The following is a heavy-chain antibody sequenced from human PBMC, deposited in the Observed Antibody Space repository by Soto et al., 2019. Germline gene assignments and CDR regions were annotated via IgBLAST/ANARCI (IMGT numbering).Heavy chain of an antibody. V-gene: IGHV3-33*01. CDR2: IWYDGSNK. CDR3: AAGEPLNY. J-gene: IGHJ4*02. D-gene: IGHD3-10*01. CDR1: GFTFSNYG. Sequence: QMQLVESGGGVVQPGRSLRLSCAASGFTFSNYGMHWVRQAPGKGLEWVAIIWYDGSNKYYADSVKGRFTISRDNSKNTVYLQMNSLRAEDTAMYFCAAGEPLNYRGQGTLATVSS.